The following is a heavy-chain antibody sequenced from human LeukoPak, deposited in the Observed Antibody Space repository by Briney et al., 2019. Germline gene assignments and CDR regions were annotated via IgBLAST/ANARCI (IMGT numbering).Heavy chain of an antibody. J-gene: IGHJ4*02. CDR3: AKDFRIAAAGSATDYFDY. CDR1: GFTFSSYG. V-gene: IGHV3-30*18. Sequence: VGSRRLSCAASGFTFSSYGMHWVRQAQGKGLEWVSVMSYDGSNKYYADSVKGRFTISRDNSKNTLYLQMNSLRAEDTAVYYCAKDFRIAAAGSATDYFDYWGQGTLVTVSS. CDR2: MSYDGSNK. D-gene: IGHD6-13*01.